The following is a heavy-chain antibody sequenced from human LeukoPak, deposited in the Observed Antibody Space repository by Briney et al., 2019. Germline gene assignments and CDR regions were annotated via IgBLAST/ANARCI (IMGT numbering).Heavy chain of an antibody. V-gene: IGHV3-30*18. D-gene: IGHD5-18*01. J-gene: IGHJ4*02. CDR2: ISYDGSNK. CDR3: AKDMGVSGYSYDFFDY. CDR1: GFTFSSYG. Sequence: GRSLRLSCAASGFTFSSYGMHWVRQAPGKGLEWVAVISYDGSNKYYADSVKGRFTISRDNSKNTLYLQMNSLRAEDTAEYYCAKDMGVSGYSYDFFDYWGQGTLVTVSS.